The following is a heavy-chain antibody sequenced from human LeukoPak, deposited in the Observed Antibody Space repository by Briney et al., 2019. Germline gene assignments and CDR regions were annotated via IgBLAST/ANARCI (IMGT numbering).Heavy chain of an antibody. CDR2: ISTGSSNI. D-gene: IGHD3-16*02. CDR3: ARDRVPFGGVIVIPDY. CDR1: GFTFSIYS. V-gene: IGHV3-48*01. J-gene: IGHJ4*02. Sequence: GRSLRLSCAASGFTFSIYSMNWVRQAPGKGLEWVSYISTGSSNIYYADSVKGRFTMSRDNAKNSLYLQMNSLRAEDTAVYYCARDRVPFGGVIVIPDYWGQGTLVTVSS.